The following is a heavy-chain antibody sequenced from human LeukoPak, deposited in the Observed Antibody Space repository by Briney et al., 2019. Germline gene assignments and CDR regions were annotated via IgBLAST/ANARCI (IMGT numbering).Heavy chain of an antibody. Sequence: ESGPTLVKPTQTLTRTCTFSGFSLSTSGVGVGWFRQPPGKALEWLALIFWVDDKRYSPSLKSRLTITKDTSKNQVVLTMTNMDPVDTATYYCAHRRGDTYYYDSSGYYYVGYFDYWGQGTLVTVSS. CDR2: IFWVDDK. D-gene: IGHD3-22*01. CDR1: GFSLSTSGVG. V-gene: IGHV2-5*02. CDR3: AHRRGDTYYYDSSGYYYVGYFDY. J-gene: IGHJ4*02.